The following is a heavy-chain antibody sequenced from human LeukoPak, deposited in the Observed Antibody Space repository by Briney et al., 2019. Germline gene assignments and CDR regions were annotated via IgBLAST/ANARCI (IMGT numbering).Heavy chain of an antibody. CDR3: ANLPRTNHFYYFDY. D-gene: IGHD1-14*01. CDR1: GFTFSSYA. CDR2: ISGSGGST. Sequence: GGSLRLSCAASGFTFSSYAMNWVRQAPGKGLEWVSAISGSGGSTYYADSVKGRFTISRDNSKNTLYLQMNSLRAEDTAVYYCANLPRTNHFYYFDYWGQGTLVTVSS. J-gene: IGHJ4*02. V-gene: IGHV3-23*01.